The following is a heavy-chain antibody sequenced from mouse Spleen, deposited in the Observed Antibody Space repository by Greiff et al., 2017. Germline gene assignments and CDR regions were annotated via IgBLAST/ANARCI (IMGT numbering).Heavy chain of an antibody. D-gene: IGHD1-2*01. Sequence: DVMLVESGGGLVKPGGSLKLSCAASGFTFSSYAMSWVRQTPEKRLEWVATISSGGSYTYYPDSVKGRFTISRDNAKNTLYLRMSSLRSEDTAMYYCARHVPNSTAYFDYWGQGTTLTVSS. CDR3: ARHVPNSTAYFDY. J-gene: IGHJ2*01. CDR1: GFTFSSYA. CDR2: ISSGGSYT. V-gene: IGHV5-9-1*01.